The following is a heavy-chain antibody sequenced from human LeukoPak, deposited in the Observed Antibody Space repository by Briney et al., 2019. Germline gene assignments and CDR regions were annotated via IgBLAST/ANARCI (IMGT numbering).Heavy chain of an antibody. CDR2: ISSTSDYT. V-gene: IGHV3-23*01. Sequence: GGSLRLSCAASGCTFSSSVISWVRQVPGEGLEWISVISSTSDYTYYTDSVKGRFTISRDNSKNTLYLQMNSLRADDTAVYYCAKNPTGFPNWFDPWGQGTLVTVSS. J-gene: IGHJ5*02. D-gene: IGHD6-25*01. CDR1: GCTFSSSV. CDR3: AKNPTGFPNWFDP.